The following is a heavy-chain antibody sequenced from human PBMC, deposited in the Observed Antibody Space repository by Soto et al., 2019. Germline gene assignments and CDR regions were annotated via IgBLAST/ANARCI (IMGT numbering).Heavy chain of an antibody. Sequence: GGSLRLSCAASGFTFSSYAMHWVRQAPGKGLEWVALISYDGSDKDYADSVKGRFTISRDNSRNTLFLQMNSLRAEDTAVYYCARDYYKYYDSSGYYRSPAVWGQGTLVPVSS. CDR1: GFTFSSYA. D-gene: IGHD3-22*01. CDR2: ISYDGSDK. CDR3: ARDYYKYYDSSGYYRSPAV. J-gene: IGHJ4*02. V-gene: IGHV3-30-3*01.